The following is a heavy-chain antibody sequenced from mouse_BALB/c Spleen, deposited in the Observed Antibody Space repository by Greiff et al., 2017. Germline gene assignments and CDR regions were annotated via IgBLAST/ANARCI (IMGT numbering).Heavy chain of an antibody. CDR2: ISSGGSYT. D-gene: IGHD1-2*01. Sequence: DVKLVESGGDLVKPGGSLKLSCAASGFTFSSYGMSWVRQTPDKRLEWVATISSGGSYTYYPDSVKGRFTISRDNAKNTLYLQMSSLKSEDTAMYYCARSLFITTVYFDYWGQGTTLTVSS. V-gene: IGHV5-6*02. CDR3: ARSLFITTVYFDY. CDR1: GFTFSSYG. J-gene: IGHJ2*01.